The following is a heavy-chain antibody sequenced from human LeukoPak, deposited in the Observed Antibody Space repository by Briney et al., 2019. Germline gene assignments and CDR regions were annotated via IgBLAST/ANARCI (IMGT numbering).Heavy chain of an antibody. J-gene: IGHJ4*02. CDR2: IYYSGST. Sequence: PSETLSLTCTVSGGSISSYFWNWIRQPPGKGPEWIGYIYYSGSTHYTPSLKSRVTISIDTSKNQCSLTLSSVTAADTAVYYCARRAYSSGYYFFDYWGQGTLVTVSS. CDR3: ARRAYSSGYYFFDY. D-gene: IGHD3-22*01. CDR1: GGSISSYF. V-gene: IGHV4-59*01.